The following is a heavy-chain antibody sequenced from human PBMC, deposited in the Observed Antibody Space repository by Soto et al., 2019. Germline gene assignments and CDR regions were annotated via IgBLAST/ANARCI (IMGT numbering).Heavy chain of an antibody. D-gene: IGHD2-2*01. CDR1: GYTFTGYY. CDR2: INPNSGGT. Sequence: ASVKVSCKASGYTFTGYYMHWVRQAPGQGLEWMGWINPNSGGTNYAQKFQGWVTMTRDTSISTAYMELSRLRSDDTAVYYCARGVGYCSSTSCFNWFDPWGQGTLVTVS. V-gene: IGHV1-2*04. CDR3: ARGVGYCSSTSCFNWFDP. J-gene: IGHJ5*02.